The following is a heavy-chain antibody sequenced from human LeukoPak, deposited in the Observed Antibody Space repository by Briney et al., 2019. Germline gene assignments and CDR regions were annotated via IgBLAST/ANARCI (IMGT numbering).Heavy chain of an antibody. D-gene: IGHD3-16*01. J-gene: IGHJ6*03. CDR2: INYSGNT. CDR3: ARETSQKGAHYMDV. CDR1: GGSISSSSYY. Sequence: PSETLSLTCTVSGGSISSSSYYWAWIRQPPGKGLEWIGSINYSGNTNYNPSLKSRVTISVDTSKNQFSLKLSSVTAADTAVYYCARETSQKGAHYMDVWGKGTTVTISS. V-gene: IGHV4-39*07.